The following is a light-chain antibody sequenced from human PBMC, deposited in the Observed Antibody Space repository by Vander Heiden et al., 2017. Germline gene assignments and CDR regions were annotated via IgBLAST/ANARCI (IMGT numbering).Light chain of an antibody. J-gene: IGKJ5*01. CDR1: QDISNY. V-gene: IGKV1-33*01. CDR2: DA. Sequence: DIQMTPSPSSLSASVGDRVTITCQASQDISNYLNWYQQKPGKAPKLLIYDASRFSGSGSGTDFTFTISSLQPEDIATYYCQQYEDLFRITFGQGTRLEIK. CDR3: QQYEDLFRIT.